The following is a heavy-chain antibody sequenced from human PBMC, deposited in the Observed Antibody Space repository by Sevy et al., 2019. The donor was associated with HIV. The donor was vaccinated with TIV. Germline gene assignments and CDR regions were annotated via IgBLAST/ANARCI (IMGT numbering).Heavy chain of an antibody. Sequence: GGSLRLSCAASELTFSSHAMHWVRQAPGKGLEWVAVISSAGSNKYYADSVKGRFTISRDNPKNTLYLQMNSLRPEDTAVYYCTRDAGYSIAWSPSDYWGQGTLVTVSS. J-gene: IGHJ4*02. V-gene: IGHV3-30-3*01. D-gene: IGHD6-19*01. CDR1: ELTFSSHA. CDR3: TRDAGYSIAWSPSDY. CDR2: ISSAGSNK.